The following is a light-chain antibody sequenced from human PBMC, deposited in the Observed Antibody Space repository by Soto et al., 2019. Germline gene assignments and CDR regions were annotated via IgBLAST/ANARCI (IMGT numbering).Light chain of an antibody. CDR2: GAS. CDR1: QSVSSCY. Sequence: EIVLTQSPGTLSLSPGERATLSCRASQSVSSCYLAWYQQKPGQAPRLLIYGASSRATGIPGRFSGSGSGTDFTLTISRLEPEDFAVYYCQKYGRSPFTFGPGTKVDIK. V-gene: IGKV3-20*01. CDR3: QKYGRSPFT. J-gene: IGKJ3*01.